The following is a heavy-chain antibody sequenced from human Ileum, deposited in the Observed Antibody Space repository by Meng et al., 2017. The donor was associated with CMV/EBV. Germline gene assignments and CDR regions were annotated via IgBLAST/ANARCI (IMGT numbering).Heavy chain of an antibody. CDR2: IQTKSNGGTT. Sequence: SGFAFTGAWMNWVRQAPGKGLEWVARIQTKSNGGTTDYASFVRGRFTISRDDSIHTLYLQMNSLKTDDTAVYYCTTKHYYGSETYDYWGQGTLVTVSS. D-gene: IGHD3-10*01. CDR1: GFAFTGAW. CDR3: TTKHYYGSETYDY. V-gene: IGHV3-15*07. J-gene: IGHJ4*02.